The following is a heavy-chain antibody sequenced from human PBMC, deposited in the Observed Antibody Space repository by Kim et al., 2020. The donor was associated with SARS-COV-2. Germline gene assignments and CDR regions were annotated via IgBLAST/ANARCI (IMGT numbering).Heavy chain of an antibody. J-gene: IGHJ4*02. V-gene: IGHV3-30*18. CDR1: GFTFSSYG. CDR3: AKMSGYCSSTSCFPNDY. Sequence: GGSLRLSCAASGFTFSSYGMHWVRQAPGKGLEWVAVISYDGSNKYYADSVKGRFTISRDNSKNTLYLQMNSLRAEDTAVYYCAKMSGYCSSTSCFPNDYWGQGTLVTVSS. CDR2: ISYDGSNK. D-gene: IGHD2-2*01.